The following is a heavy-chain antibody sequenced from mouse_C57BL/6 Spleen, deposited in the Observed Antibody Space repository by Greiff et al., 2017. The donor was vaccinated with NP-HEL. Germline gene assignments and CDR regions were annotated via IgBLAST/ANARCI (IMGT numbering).Heavy chain of an antibody. CDR3: ARRSAYYLDY. J-gene: IGHJ2*01. V-gene: IGHV1-69*01. CDR1: GYTFTSYW. CDR2: IDPSDSYP. Sequence: QVQLQQPGAELVMPGASVKLSCKASGYTFTSYWMHWVKQRPGQGLEWIGEIDPSDSYPNYNQKFKGKSKLTVDKSSSTAYMQLSSLTSEDSAVYYGARRSAYYLDYWGQGTTLTVSS. D-gene: IGHD2-10*01.